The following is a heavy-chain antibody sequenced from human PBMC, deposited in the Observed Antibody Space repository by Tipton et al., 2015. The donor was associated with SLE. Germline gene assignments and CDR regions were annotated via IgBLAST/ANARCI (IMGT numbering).Heavy chain of an antibody. J-gene: IGHJ4*02. Sequence: TLSLTCAVYGGSFSGYYWSWIRQPPGKGLEWIGEINHSGSTKYSPSLKSRVTISVDTSKNQFSLKLRSVTAADTAVYYCAQTDSSGWYQDYWGQGTLVTVSS. CDR2: INHSGST. D-gene: IGHD6-19*01. CDR3: AQTDSSGWYQDY. CDR1: GGSFSGYY. V-gene: IGHV4-34*01.